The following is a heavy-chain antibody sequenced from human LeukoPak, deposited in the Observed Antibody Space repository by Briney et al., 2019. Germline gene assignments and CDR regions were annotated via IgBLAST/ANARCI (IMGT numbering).Heavy chain of an antibody. CDR1: GFTFSSYA. J-gene: IGHJ4*02. D-gene: IGHD3-10*01. Sequence: QSGGSLRLSCAASGFTFSSYAMHWVRQAPGKGVEWVSYISSSGSTIYYADSVKGRFTISRDNAKNSLYLQMNSLRAEDTAVYYCARGVMTDGSGRESFDYWGQGTLVTVSS. V-gene: IGHV3-48*04. CDR3: ARGVMTDGSGRESFDY. CDR2: ISSSGSTI.